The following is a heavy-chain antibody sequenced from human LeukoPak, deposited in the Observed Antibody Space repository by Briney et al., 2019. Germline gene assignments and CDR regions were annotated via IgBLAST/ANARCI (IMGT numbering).Heavy chain of an antibody. CDR2: ISGSGGNT. Sequence: GGSLRLSCAASGFTFSSYAMSWVRQAPGKGLEWVSAISGSGGNTDYADSVKGQFTISRDNSKNTLYLQMNSLRAEDTAVYYCAKARTSAWVKYYYMDVWGKGTTVTVSS. CDR1: GFTFSSYA. D-gene: IGHD1-26*01. J-gene: IGHJ6*03. V-gene: IGHV3-23*01. CDR3: AKARTSAWVKYYYMDV.